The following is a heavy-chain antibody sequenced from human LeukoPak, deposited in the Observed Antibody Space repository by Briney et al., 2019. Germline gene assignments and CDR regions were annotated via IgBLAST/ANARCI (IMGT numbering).Heavy chain of an antibody. J-gene: IGHJ4*02. Sequence: PSETLSLTCTVSGGSISSYYWTWIRQPPGKGLEWIGNIYYSGSTNYNPSLKSRVTISVDTSKNQFSLKLSSVTAADTAVYYCARRSSSSGSYRPGHFDYWGQGTLVTVSS. CDR2: IYYSGST. CDR1: GGSISSYY. CDR3: ARRSSSSGSYRPGHFDY. V-gene: IGHV4-59*08. D-gene: IGHD3-10*01.